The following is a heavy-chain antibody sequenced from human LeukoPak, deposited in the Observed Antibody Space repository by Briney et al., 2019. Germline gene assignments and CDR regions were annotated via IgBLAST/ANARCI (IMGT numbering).Heavy chain of an antibody. CDR1: GYTFTSYA. J-gene: IGHJ3*02. CDR3: ARYDSSAYSYDAFDI. V-gene: IGHV1-3*01. D-gene: IGHD3-22*01. Sequence: ASVKVSCKASGYTFTSYAMHWVRQAPGQRLEWMGWINAGNGNTKYSQKFQGRVTITRDTSASTAYMELSSLRSEDAAVYYCARYDSSAYSYDAFDIWGQGTMVTVSS. CDR2: INAGNGNT.